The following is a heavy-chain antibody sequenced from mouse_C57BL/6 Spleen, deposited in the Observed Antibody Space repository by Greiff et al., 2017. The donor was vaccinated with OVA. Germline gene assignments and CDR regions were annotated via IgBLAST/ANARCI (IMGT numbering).Heavy chain of an antibody. CDR1: GFTFSDYG. CDR2: ISSGSSTI. CDR3: ARVYYYGSSYVYAMDY. D-gene: IGHD1-1*01. V-gene: IGHV5-17*01. Sequence: EVQGVESGGGLVKPGGSLKLSCAASGFTFSDYGMHWVRQAPEKGLEWVAYISSGSSTIYYADTVKGRFTISRDNAKNTLFLQMTSLRSEDTAMYYCARVYYYGSSYVYAMDYWGQGTSVTVSS. J-gene: IGHJ4*01.